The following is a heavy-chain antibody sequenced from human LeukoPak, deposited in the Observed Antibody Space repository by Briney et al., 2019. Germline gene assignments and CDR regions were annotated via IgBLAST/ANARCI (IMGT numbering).Heavy chain of an antibody. V-gene: IGHV3-30*02. CDR2: IRYNGSNK. Sequence: GGSLRLSCAASGFTFSSYGMHWVRQAPGKGLEWVAFIRYNGSNKYYADSVKGRFTISRDNSMNTLYLQMNSLRAEDTAVYYCANGRSYYDILTGHTFDYYGMDVWGQGTTVTVSS. CDR1: GFTFSSYG. CDR3: ANGRSYYDILTGHTFDYYGMDV. J-gene: IGHJ6*02. D-gene: IGHD3-9*01.